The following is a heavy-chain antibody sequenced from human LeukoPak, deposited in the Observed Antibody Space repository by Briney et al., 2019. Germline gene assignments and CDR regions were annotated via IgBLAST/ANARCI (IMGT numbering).Heavy chain of an antibody. CDR2: IYSGGTT. V-gene: IGHV3-53*01. CDR3: ARGGVGLAVAAYFDF. CDR1: GITVSSNY. J-gene: IGHJ4*02. D-gene: IGHD6-19*01. Sequence: PGGSLRLSCAASGITVSSNYMSWVRQAPGKGLEWVSVIYSGGTTYYADSVKGRFTISRDNSKNTLYLQMNSLRAEDTAVYYCARGGVGLAVAAYFDFWGQGTLVTVSS.